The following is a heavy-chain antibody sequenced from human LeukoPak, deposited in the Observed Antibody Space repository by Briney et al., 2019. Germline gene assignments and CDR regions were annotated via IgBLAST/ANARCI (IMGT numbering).Heavy chain of an antibody. CDR2: ISSSSSYI. D-gene: IGHD6-13*01. V-gene: IGHV3-21*01. Sequence: GGSLRLSCAASGFTFSSYNMNWVRQAPGKGLEWVSSISSSSSYIYYADSVEGRFTISRDNAKNSLYLQMNSLRAEDTAVYYCARLFRQQLVEQIDYWGQGTLVTVSS. J-gene: IGHJ4*02. CDR1: GFTFSSYN. CDR3: ARLFRQQLVEQIDY.